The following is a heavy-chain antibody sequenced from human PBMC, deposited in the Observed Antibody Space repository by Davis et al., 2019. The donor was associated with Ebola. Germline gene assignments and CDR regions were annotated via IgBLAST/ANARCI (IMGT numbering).Heavy chain of an antibody. D-gene: IGHD3-10*01. V-gene: IGHV1-46*01. CDR3: ARASYGSGTYYTTVHFDY. CDR2: INPSGGST. J-gene: IGHJ4*02. CDR1: GYTFTGYS. Sequence: ASVKVSCKASGYTFTGYSMHWVRQAPGQGLEWMGMINPSGGSTTYAQKFQGRVTLTRDTSTSTVSMDLSSLRSEDTAVYYCARASYGSGTYYTTVHFDYWGQGTLVPVSS.